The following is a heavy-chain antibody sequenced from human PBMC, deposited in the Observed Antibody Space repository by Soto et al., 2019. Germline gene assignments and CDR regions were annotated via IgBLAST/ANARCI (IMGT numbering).Heavy chain of an antibody. D-gene: IGHD6-19*01. Sequence: EVQLLESGGGLVQSGGSLRLSCAASGFTFSTYAMNWVRQAPGKGLEWVSGISGSGDSTYYADSVKGRFTVSRDNSKNTLYLQMNSLRAEDTAVFYCAKERSSGWSFDYWGQGTLVTVSS. V-gene: IGHV3-23*01. CDR2: ISGSGDST. J-gene: IGHJ4*02. CDR3: AKERSSGWSFDY. CDR1: GFTFSTYA.